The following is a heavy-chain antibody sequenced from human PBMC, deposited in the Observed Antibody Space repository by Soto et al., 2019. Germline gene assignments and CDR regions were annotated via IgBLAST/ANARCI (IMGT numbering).Heavy chain of an antibody. CDR2: IYPGDSDT. CDR1: GYSFTSYW. Sequence: GESLKISCKGSGYSFTSYWIGWVRQMPGKGLEWMGIIYPGDSDTGYSPSFQGQVTISADKSISTAYLQWSSLKASDTAMYYCARLDCSGGSCYYYYYYGMDVWGQGTTVTVSS. J-gene: IGHJ6*02. CDR3: ARLDCSGGSCYYYYYYGMDV. V-gene: IGHV5-51*01. D-gene: IGHD2-15*01.